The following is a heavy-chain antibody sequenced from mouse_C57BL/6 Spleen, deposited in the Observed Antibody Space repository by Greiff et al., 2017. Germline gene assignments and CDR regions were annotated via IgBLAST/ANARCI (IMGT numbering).Heavy chain of an antibody. CDR1: GFNIKNTY. Sequence: EVQLQESVAELVRPGASVKLSCTASGFNIKNTYMHWVKQRPEQGLEWIGRIDPAHGNTKYAPKFQGKATITADTSSTAAYLQLSSLTSEDTAIYYRARGATVVADLDYWGQGTTLTVSS. V-gene: IGHV14-3*01. CDR3: ARGATVVADLDY. CDR2: IDPAHGNT. J-gene: IGHJ2*01. D-gene: IGHD1-1*01.